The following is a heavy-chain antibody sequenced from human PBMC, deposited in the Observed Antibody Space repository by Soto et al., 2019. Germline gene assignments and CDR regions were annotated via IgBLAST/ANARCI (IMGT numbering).Heavy chain of an antibody. CDR2: INPSAGTT. CDR3: ARGGTLGNWGNYFDF. D-gene: IGHD7-27*01. CDR1: GYTFTSYY. Sequence: QVQLVQSGAEVKEPGASVRVSCKASGYTFTSYYINWVRQAPGQGLEWMGIINPSAGTTVYAQRFWDRVTLTRDTSTSTVYMELSSLRSEDTAVYYCARGGTLGNWGNYFDFWGQGTLVTVSS. J-gene: IGHJ4*02. V-gene: IGHV1-46*01.